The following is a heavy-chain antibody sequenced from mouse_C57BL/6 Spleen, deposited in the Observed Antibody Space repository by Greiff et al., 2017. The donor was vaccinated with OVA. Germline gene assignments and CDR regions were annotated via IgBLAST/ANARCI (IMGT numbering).Heavy chain of an antibody. CDR2: IDPETGGT. V-gene: IGHV1-15*01. CDR3: TRRGYEDFDY. D-gene: IGHD2-2*01. CDR1: GYTFTDYE. Sequence: QVQLKQSGAELVRPGASVTLSCKASGYTFTDYEMHWVKQTPVHGLEWIGAIDPETGGTAYNQKFKGKAILTADKSSSTAYMELRSLTSEDSAVYYCTRRGYEDFDYWGQGTTLTVSS. J-gene: IGHJ2*01.